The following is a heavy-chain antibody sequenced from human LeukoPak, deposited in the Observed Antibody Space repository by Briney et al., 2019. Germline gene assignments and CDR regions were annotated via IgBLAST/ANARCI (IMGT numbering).Heavy chain of an antibody. CDR1: GGTFSSYT. D-gene: IGHD6-13*01. V-gene: IGHV1-69*02. CDR2: IIPILGIA. Sequence: SVKVSCXASGGTFSSYTISWVRQALGQGLEWMGRIIPILGIANYAQKFQGRVTITADKSTSTAYMELSSLRSEDTAVYYCASTNSSSWYLKYYFDYWGQGTLVTVSS. J-gene: IGHJ4*02. CDR3: ASTNSSSWYLKYYFDY.